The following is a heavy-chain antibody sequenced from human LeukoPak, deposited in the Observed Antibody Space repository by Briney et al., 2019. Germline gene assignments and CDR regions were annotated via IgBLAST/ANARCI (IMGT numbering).Heavy chain of an antibody. D-gene: IGHD3-9*01. CDR2: IFNNANT. V-gene: IGHV4-59*08. J-gene: IGHJ6*02. Sequence: PSETLSLTCTVSGGSLRSYYWSWIRQSPGKGLEWIGYIFNNANTNYNPSLGSRVTISGDTSRDQFSLKLISVTAADSAVYYCALLLIRGDNSYYVTDYFFGMDVWGQGTTVTV. CDR1: GGSLRSYY. CDR3: ALLLIRGDNSYYVTDYFFGMDV.